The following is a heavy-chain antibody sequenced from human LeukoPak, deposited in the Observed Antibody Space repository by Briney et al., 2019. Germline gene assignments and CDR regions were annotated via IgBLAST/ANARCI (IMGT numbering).Heavy chain of an antibody. CDR1: GGSISSGGYY. D-gene: IGHD2-2*01. CDR3: ARGYCSSTSCSIDY. CDR2: ISGSGGST. Sequence: PSETLSLTCTVSGGSISSGGYYWSWVRQAPGKGLEWVSAISGSGGSTYYADSVKGRFTISRDNSKNTLYLQMNSLRAEDTAVYYCARGYCSSTSCSIDYWGQGTLVTVSS. V-gene: IGHV3-23*01. J-gene: IGHJ4*02.